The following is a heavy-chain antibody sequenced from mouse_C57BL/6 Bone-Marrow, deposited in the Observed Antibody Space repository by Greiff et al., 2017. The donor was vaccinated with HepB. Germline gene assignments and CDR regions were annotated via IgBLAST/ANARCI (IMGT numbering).Heavy chain of an antibody. D-gene: IGHD2-4*01. Sequence: VKLMESGAELVRPGTSVKMSCKASGYTFTNYWIGWAKQRPGHGLEWIGDIYPGGGYTNYNEKFKGKATLTADKSSSTAYMQFSSLTSEDSAIYYCARSPYDYGGYFDVWGTGTTVTVSS. CDR2: IYPGGGYT. CDR3: ARSPYDYGGYFDV. V-gene: IGHV1-63*01. CDR1: GYTFTNYW. J-gene: IGHJ1*03.